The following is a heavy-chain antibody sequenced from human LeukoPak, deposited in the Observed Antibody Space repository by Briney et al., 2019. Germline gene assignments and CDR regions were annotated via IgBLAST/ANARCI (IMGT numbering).Heavy chain of an antibody. CDR2: INHSGST. D-gene: IGHD4-17*01. J-gene: IGHJ4*02. V-gene: IGHV4-34*01. Sequence: SETLSLTCAVYGGSFGGYYWSWVRQPPGKGLEWNGEINHSGSTNYNPSLRSRVTISVDTSKNQFSLKLSPVTAADPAVYYSARMTTVTSYYFDYWGQGTLVTVSS. CDR3: ARMTTVTSYYFDY. CDR1: GGSFGGYY.